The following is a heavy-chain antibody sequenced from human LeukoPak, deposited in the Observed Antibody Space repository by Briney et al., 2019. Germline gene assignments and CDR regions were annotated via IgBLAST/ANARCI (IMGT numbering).Heavy chain of an antibody. J-gene: IGHJ4*02. Sequence: GGSLRLSWAASGFTFGSFWMSWVRQAPGKGREWGANIKQDGSEKYYVGSVKGRFTISRDNAKNSLYLQMNSLRAEDTAVYYCARVSSYGFSDYWGQGTLVTVSS. CDR2: IKQDGSEK. CDR1: GFTFGSFW. D-gene: IGHD5-18*01. V-gene: IGHV3-7*01. CDR3: ARVSSYGFSDY.